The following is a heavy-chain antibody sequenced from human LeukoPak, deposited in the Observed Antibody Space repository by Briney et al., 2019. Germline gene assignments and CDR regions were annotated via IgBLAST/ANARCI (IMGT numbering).Heavy chain of an antibody. J-gene: IGHJ4*02. CDR2: ISAYNGNT. V-gene: IGHV1-18*04. Sequence: GASVKVSCKASGYTFTSYGISWVRQAPGQGLEWMGWISAYNGNTNYAQKLQGRVTMTTDTSTSTAYMELRSLRSDDTAVYYCARALLYDTLTGYSFDYWGQGTLVTVSS. CDR1: GYTFTSYG. D-gene: IGHD3-9*01. CDR3: ARALLYDTLTGYSFDY.